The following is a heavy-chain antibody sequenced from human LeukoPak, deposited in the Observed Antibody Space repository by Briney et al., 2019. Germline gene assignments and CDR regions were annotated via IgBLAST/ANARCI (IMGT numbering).Heavy chain of an antibody. CDR1: GFTFGNYA. Sequence: GGSLRLSCAASGFTFGNYAMSWVRQAPGKGLEWVSGISGSGGTTYYADSVKGRFTISRDNPENTLYLQMNSLRAEDTALYYCAKDGRDWGSYFDYWGQGILVTVSS. CDR3: AKDGRDWGSYFDY. D-gene: IGHD2-21*02. J-gene: IGHJ4*02. CDR2: ISGSGGTT. V-gene: IGHV3-23*01.